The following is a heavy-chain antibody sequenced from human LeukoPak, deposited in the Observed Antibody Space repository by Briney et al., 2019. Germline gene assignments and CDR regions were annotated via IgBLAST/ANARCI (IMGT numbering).Heavy chain of an antibody. D-gene: IGHD4-17*01. CDR1: GFSFSSYA. Sequence: PGRSLRLSCAASGFSFSSYAINWVRQAPGKGLEWVAVISYDGTYQYYADSVKGRFTFSRDNSKNTVYLQMNSLRGEDTAVCYCARATTVTSGSDYWGQGTLVTVSS. CDR3: ARATTVTSGSDY. J-gene: IGHJ4*02. V-gene: IGHV3-30*04. CDR2: ISYDGTYQ.